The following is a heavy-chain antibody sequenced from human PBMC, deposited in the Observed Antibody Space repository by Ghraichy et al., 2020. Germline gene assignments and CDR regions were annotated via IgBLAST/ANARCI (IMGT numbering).Heavy chain of an antibody. CDR1: GFTFNDYS. CDR2: ISSIGSYI. Sequence: GGSLRLSCAASGFTFNDYSMNWVRQAPGKGLEWVSSISSIGSYIYYAASVKGRFTISRDNAQTSLYLQMNSLRAEDTAVYYCARYIGYNDSSGYFPEEAFDMGGPGTMVTVAS. D-gene: IGHD3-22*01. J-gene: IGHJ3*02. V-gene: IGHV3-21*06. CDR3: ARYIGYNDSSGYFPEEAFDM.